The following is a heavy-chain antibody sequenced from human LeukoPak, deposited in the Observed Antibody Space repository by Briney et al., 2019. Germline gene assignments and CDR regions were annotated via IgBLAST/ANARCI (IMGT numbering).Heavy chain of an antibody. CDR2: ISAYNAKT. CDR3: ARSCGSSEPRYYYYMDV. V-gene: IGHV1-18*01. J-gene: IGHJ6*03. CDR1: GYRFLSYG. D-gene: IGHD3-16*01. Sequence: ASVKVSCKASGYRFLSYGTSWVRQVPGQGLEWLGWISAYNAKTSYSQNLQGRVTMTTDTSTSTAYMELRSLRSDDTAVYFCARSCGSSEPRYYYYMDVWGTGTTVIISS.